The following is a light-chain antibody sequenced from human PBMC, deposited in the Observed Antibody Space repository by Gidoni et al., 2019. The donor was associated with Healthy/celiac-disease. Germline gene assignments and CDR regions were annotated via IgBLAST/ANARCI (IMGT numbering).Light chain of an antibody. J-gene: IGLJ1*01. V-gene: IGLV2-14*01. CDR2: EVS. CDR1: SSDVGGYNY. CDR3: SSYTISSTLS. Sequence: YALPQPAPVSGSTGRSITISCTGTSSDVGGYNYVSWYQQHPGNAPKLMIYEVSNRPSGVSYRFSGSKSGNTASLTISGLQAEDEADYYCSSYTISSTLSFGTGTKVTVL.